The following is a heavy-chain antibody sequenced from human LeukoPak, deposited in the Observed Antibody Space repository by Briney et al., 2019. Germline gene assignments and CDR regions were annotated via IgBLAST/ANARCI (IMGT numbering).Heavy chain of an antibody. CDR3: ASWDGDYGGPDY. CDR2: IYYSGST. V-gene: IGHV4-61*01. J-gene: IGHJ4*02. CDR1: GGSVSSGSYY. Sequence: SETLSLTCTVSGGSVSSGSYYWSWIRQPPGKGLEWIGYIYYSGSTNYNPSLKSRVTISVDTSKNQFSLKLSSVTAADTAVYYCASWDGDYGGPDYWGQGTLVTVSS. D-gene: IGHD4-23*01.